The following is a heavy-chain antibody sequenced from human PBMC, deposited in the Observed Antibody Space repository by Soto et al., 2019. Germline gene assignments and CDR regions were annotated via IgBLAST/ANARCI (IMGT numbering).Heavy chain of an antibody. CDR1: GDSIGSSNW. D-gene: IGHD3-10*01. CDR3: ARDQLWFGDFNTWGMDV. Sequence: PSETLSLTCTVSGDSIGSSNWWSWVRQPPGKGLEWIGEIYHSGSTNYNPSLKSRVTISVDKSKNQFSLKLSSVTAADTAVYYCARDQLWFGDFNTWGMDVWGQGTTVTVSS. CDR2: IYHSGST. V-gene: IGHV4-4*02. J-gene: IGHJ6*02.